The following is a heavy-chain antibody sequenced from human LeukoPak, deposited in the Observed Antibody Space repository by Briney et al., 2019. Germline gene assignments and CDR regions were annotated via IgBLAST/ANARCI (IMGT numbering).Heavy chain of an antibody. D-gene: IGHD3-22*01. CDR2: INHSGST. Sequence: YXWSWIRQPPGKGLEWIGEINHSGSTNYNPSLKSRVTIPVDTSKNQFSLKLSSVTAADTAVYYCASVHDYYDSSGYYDYWGQGTLVTVSS. J-gene: IGHJ4*02. CDR3: ASVHDYYDSSGYYDY. V-gene: IGHV4-34*01. CDR1: YX.